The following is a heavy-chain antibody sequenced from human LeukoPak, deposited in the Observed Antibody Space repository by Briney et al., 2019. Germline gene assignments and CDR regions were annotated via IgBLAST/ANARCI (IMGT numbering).Heavy chain of an antibody. CDR2: ISSSGSTI. D-gene: IGHD3-22*01. J-gene: IGHJ3*02. V-gene: IGHV3-11*01. Sequence: GGSLRLSCAASGFTFSDYYMSWIRQAPGKGLEWVSYISSSGSTISYADSVKGRFTISRDNAKNSLYLQMNSLRAEDTAVYYCARAMNYYDSSGYYYGDAFDIWGQGTMVTVSS. CDR3: ARAMNYYDSSGYYYGDAFDI. CDR1: GFTFSDYY.